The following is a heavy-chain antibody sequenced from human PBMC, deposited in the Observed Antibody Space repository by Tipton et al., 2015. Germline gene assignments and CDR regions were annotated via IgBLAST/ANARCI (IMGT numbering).Heavy chain of an antibody. CDR2: INYSATT. Sequence: TLSLTCTVSGGSVSSSSYYWGWIRQSPGKGLEWIGEINYSATTHYNPSLGSRVTISVDTSKNQFSLNLTPVTAADTAFYYCARGTYGGYIQSHWGQGTPVTVSS. CDR1: GGSVSSSSYY. J-gene: IGHJ4*02. CDR3: ARGTYGGYIQSH. D-gene: IGHD4-17*01. V-gene: IGHV4-39*07.